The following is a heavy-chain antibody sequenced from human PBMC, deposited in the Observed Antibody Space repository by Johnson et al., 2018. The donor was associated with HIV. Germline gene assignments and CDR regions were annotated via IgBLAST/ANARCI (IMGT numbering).Heavy chain of an antibody. CDR1: GFTFSSYA. CDR2: ISYDGSNT. D-gene: IGHD6-6*01. J-gene: IGHJ3*02. V-gene: IGHV3-30*04. Sequence: QVQLVESGGGVVQPGRSLRLSCEASGFTFSSYAMHWVRQAPGKGLEWVAVISYDGSNTYYADSVKGRFPISRDNSKNTLYLQMNSLRAEDTAVYYCARDSSNSFRFEMYAFDIWGQGTMVTVSS. CDR3: ARDSSNSFRFEMYAFDI.